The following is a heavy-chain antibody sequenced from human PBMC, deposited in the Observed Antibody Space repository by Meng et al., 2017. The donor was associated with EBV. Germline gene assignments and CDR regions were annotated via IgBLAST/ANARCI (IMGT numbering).Heavy chain of an antibody. CDR1: GGPFRYYA. CDR2: FLPRLGAP. V-gene: IGHV1-69*01. CDR3: ASESGRGYTPDY. Sequence: QVQLVQSAAEVKKPGSSVKVSCKTSGGPFRYYAISWVRQAPGQGLEWPGGFLPRLGAPNYAQKFHGRVKITADESTSTHYMDLSSLRSEDTAIYYCASESGRGYTPDYWGQGTLVTVSS. J-gene: IGHJ4*02. D-gene: IGHD3-10*01.